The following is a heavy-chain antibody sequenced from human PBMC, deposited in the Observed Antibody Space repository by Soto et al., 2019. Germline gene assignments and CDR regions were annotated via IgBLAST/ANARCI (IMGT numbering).Heavy chain of an antibody. J-gene: IGHJ4*02. D-gene: IGHD4-17*01. Sequence: GGSLRLSCTASGFTFGDYAMSWFRQAPGKGLEWVGFIRSKAYGGTTEYAASVKGRFTISRDDSKSIAYLQMNSLKTEDTAVYYCTRGHDYGDLLTGYWGQGTLVTVSS. V-gene: IGHV3-49*03. CDR2: IRSKAYGGTT. CDR1: GFTFGDYA. CDR3: TRGHDYGDLLTGY.